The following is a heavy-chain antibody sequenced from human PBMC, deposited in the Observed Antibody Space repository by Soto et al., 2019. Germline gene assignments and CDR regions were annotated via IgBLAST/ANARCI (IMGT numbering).Heavy chain of an antibody. D-gene: IGHD2-15*01. CDR2: IYHSGIT. CDR3: ARQSLAGRRSXYYYYYGM. V-gene: IGHV4-30-2*01. J-gene: IGHJ6*01. Sequence: PSETLSHTCAVSGGSIRIGGSSCIWIRQPTLPGLYWIGYIYHSGITDYNPSLNSLVTIXLXXSXNQFSLKLSSVTAADTALYYWARQSLAGRRSXYYYYYGM. CDR1: GGSIRIGGSS.